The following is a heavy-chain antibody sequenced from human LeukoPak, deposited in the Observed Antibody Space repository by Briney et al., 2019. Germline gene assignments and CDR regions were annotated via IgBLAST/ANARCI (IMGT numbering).Heavy chain of an antibody. V-gene: IGHV3-73*01. D-gene: IGHD3-22*01. CDR3: TSDGGNYYDSSGPIDY. CDR2: IRSKANSYAT. CDR1: GFTFSGSA. J-gene: IGHJ4*02. Sequence: GGSLRLSCAASGFTFSGSAMHWDRQASGKGLEWVGRIRSKANSYATAYAASVKGRFTISRDDSKNTAYLQMNSLKTEDTAVYYCTSDGGNYYDSSGPIDYWGQGTLVTVSS.